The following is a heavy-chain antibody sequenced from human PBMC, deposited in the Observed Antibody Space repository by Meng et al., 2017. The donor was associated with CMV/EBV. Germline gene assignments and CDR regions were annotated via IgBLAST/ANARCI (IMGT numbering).Heavy chain of an antibody. CDR2: INPSGGST. J-gene: IGHJ6*02. CDR1: GYTFTSYY. CDR3: ARDAGYCSSTSCEHYYGMDV. V-gene: IGHV1-46*01. Sequence: ASVKVSCKASGYTFTSYYMHWVRQAPGQGLEWMGIINPSGGSTSYAQKFQGRVTMTRDTSTSTVYMELSSLRSEDTAVYYCARDAGYCSSTSCEHYYGMDVWGQGTTVTVSS. D-gene: IGHD2-2*01.